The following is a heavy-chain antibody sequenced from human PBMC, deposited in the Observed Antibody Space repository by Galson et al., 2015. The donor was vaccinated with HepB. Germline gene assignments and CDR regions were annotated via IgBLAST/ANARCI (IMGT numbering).Heavy chain of an antibody. CDR1: GFTFSNAW. V-gene: IGHV3-15*07. J-gene: IGHJ4*02. CDR3: ITGGLGDSSGYHRFY. D-gene: IGHD3-22*01. CDR2: IKSKTDGGTT. Sequence: SLRLSCAASGFTFSNAWMNWVRQAPGKGLEWVGRIKSKTDGGTTDYAAPVKGRFTISRDDSKNTLYLQMNSLKTEDTAVYCCITGGLGDSSGYHRFYWGQGTLVTVSS.